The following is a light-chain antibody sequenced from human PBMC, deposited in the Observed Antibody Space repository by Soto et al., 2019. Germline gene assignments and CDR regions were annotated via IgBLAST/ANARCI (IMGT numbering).Light chain of an antibody. CDR2: GAS. J-gene: IGKJ1*01. V-gene: IGKV3-20*01. CDR3: QQYGDSPQT. CDR1: QSVSSGY. Sequence: EIVLSQSPGTLSLSPGERATLSCRASQSVSSGYLVWYQQKPGQAPRLLIYGASSRATGIPDRFSGSGSGTDFTLTISRLEPEDFAVYYCQQYGDSPQTFGQGTKVDI.